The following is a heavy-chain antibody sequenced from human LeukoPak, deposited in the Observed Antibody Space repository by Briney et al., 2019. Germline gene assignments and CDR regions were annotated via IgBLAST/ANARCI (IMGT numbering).Heavy chain of an antibody. CDR2: IRYDGSNK. CDR3: AKTYCISTSCYGNYYYMDV. CDR1: GFIFSSYG. Sequence: PGGSLRLSCAASGFIFSSYGMHWVRQAPGKGLEWVAFIRYDGSNKYYADSVKGRFTISRDNSKNTLYLQMNSLRAEDTAVYYCAKTYCISTSCYGNYYYMDVWGKGTTVTVSS. V-gene: IGHV3-30*02. J-gene: IGHJ6*03. D-gene: IGHD2-2*01.